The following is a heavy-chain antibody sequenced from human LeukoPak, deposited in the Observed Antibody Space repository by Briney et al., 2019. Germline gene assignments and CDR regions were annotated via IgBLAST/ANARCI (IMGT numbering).Heavy chain of an antibody. CDR2: INPSGGST. D-gene: IGHD4-17*01. J-gene: IGHJ4*02. Sequence: ASVKVSCKASGYTFTSYYMHWVRQAPGQGLEWMGIINPSGGSTSYAQKFQGRVTMTRDTSISTAYMELSSLRSEDTAVYYCARGAHAAKRGMTTVAYWGQGTLVTVSS. CDR1: GYTFTSYY. V-gene: IGHV1-46*01. CDR3: ARGAHAAKRGMTTVAY.